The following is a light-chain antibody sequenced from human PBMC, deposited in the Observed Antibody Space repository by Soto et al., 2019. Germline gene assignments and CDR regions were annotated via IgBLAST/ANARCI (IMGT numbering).Light chain of an antibody. CDR3: QQRSDWPPIT. J-gene: IGKJ5*01. CDR2: DAS. V-gene: IGKV3-11*01. CDR1: QSVSPY. Sequence: VLTQSPDALSSSPRNRATPSWSGSQSVSPYLAWYQKRPGQAPRLLIYDASTRANGIPARFSGSGSGTNFTLTISSLEPEDLAVYYGQQRSDWPPITFGQGTRLEI.